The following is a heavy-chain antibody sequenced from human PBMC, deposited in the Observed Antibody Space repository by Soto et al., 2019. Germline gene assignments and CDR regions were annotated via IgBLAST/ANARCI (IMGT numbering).Heavy chain of an antibody. D-gene: IGHD1-26*01. V-gene: IGHV4-59*08. CDR2: IYYSGVT. CDR1: GGSISSYY. CDR3: ARRYGGNLDY. Sequence: QVQLQESGPGLVKPSETLSLTCTVSGGSISSYYWSWIRQPPGKGLEWIGYIYYSGVTNYNSSLKSRVTISVDSSKNHFSLKLSSVTAADTAVYYCARRYGGNLDYWGQGTLVTVSS. J-gene: IGHJ4*02.